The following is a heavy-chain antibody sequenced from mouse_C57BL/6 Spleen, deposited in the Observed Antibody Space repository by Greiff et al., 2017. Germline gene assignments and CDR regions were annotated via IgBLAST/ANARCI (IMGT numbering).Heavy chain of an antibody. CDR1: GYTFTSYW. J-gene: IGHJ4*01. D-gene: IGHD2-1*01. CDR2: IYPSDSET. V-gene: IGHV1-61*01. Sequence: QVQLQQPGAELVRPGSSVKLSCKASGYTFTSYWMDWVKQRPGQGLEWIGNIYPSDSETHYNQKFKDKATLTVDKSSSTAYIQLSSLTSEDSAVYYCARTSLLYYGNFYAMDYWGQGTSVTVSS. CDR3: ARTSLLYYGNFYAMDY.